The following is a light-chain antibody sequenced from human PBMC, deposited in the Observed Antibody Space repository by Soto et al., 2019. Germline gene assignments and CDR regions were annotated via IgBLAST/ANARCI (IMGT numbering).Light chain of an antibody. V-gene: IGKV1-9*01. J-gene: IGKJ3*01. CDR3: QQLNSYPLT. Sequence: DIQLTQSPSFLSASVGDRVAITCRASQDISNYLVWYQQKPGKAPKPLIYAASTLQSGVPSRFSGSGSGTEFTLTISSLQPEDFATYYCQQLNSYPLTFGPGTKVDN. CDR1: QDISNY. CDR2: AAS.